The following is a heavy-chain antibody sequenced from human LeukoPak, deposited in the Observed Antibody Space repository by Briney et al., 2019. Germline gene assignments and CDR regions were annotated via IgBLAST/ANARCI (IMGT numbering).Heavy chain of an antibody. CDR3: ARGGRCSSTSCYRPFDY. Sequence: SETLSLTCAVYGGSFSGYYWSWIRQPPGKGLEWIGEINHSGSTNYNPSLKSRVPISVDTSKNQFSLKLSSVTAADTAVYYCARGGRCSSTSCYRPFDYWGQGTLVTVSS. V-gene: IGHV4-34*01. CDR2: INHSGST. CDR1: GGSFSGYY. J-gene: IGHJ4*02. D-gene: IGHD2-2*02.